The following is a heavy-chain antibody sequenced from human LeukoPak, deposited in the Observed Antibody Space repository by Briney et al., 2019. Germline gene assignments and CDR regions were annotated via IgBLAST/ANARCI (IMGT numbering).Heavy chain of an antibody. J-gene: IGHJ5*02. D-gene: IGHD6-13*01. CDR3: AREVGSSSWSGWFDP. CDR2: ISTYNANT. Sequence: GASVKVSCKASGYTFTSYGISWVRQAPGQGLEWMGWISTYNANTNYAQKLQGRVTMTTDTSTSTAYMELRSLRSDDTAVYYCAREVGSSSWSGWFDPWGQGTLVTVSS. CDR1: GYTFTSYG. V-gene: IGHV1-18*01.